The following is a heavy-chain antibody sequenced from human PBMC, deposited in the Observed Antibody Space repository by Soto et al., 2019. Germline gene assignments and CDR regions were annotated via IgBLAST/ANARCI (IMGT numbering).Heavy chain of an antibody. J-gene: IGHJ4*02. V-gene: IGHV4-59*08. CDR3: ARHVIAVAGTNYFDY. CDR1: GDSISSYY. CDR2: IYYSGST. D-gene: IGHD6-19*01. Sequence: PSETLSLTCTVSGDSISSYYWSWIRQPPGKGLEWIGYIYYSGSTNYNPSLKSRVTISVDTSKNQFSLKLSSVTAADTAVYYCARHVIAVAGTNYFDYWGQGTLVTVSS.